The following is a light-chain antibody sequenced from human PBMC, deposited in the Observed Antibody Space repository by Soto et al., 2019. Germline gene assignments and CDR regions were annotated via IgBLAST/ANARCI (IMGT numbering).Light chain of an antibody. CDR3: QQYGTSEII. V-gene: IGKV3-20*01. CDR1: QSVTNNY. Sequence: EIVLTQSPVTLSLSPGERATLSCRASQSVTNNYLAWYQQKPGQAPRLLIYGASNRATGIPDRFSGSGSGTDFTLTISRLETEDFAVFYCQQYGTSEIIFGQGTRLEIK. J-gene: IGKJ5*01. CDR2: GAS.